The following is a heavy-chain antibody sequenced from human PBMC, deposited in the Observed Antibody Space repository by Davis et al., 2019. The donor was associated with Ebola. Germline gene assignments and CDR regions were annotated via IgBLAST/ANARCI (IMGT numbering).Heavy chain of an antibody. J-gene: IGHJ3*02. CDR3: ARDSGSYYVRGAFDI. V-gene: IGHV1-18*01. D-gene: IGHD1-26*01. Sequence: ASVKVSCKASGYTFTSYGISWVRQAPGQGLEWMGWISAYNGNTNYAQKLQGRVTMTTDTSTSTAYMELRSLRSDDTAVYYCARDSGSYYVRGAFDIWGQGTMVTVSS. CDR2: ISAYNGNT. CDR1: GYTFTSYG.